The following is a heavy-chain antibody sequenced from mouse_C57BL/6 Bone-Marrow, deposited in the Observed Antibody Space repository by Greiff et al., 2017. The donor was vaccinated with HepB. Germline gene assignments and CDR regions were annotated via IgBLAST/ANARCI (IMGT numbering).Heavy chain of an antibody. V-gene: IGHV1-81*01. CDR2: IYPRSGNT. D-gene: IGHD1-1*01. CDR1: GYTFTSYG. J-gene: IGHJ2*01. Sequence: QVQLQQSGAELARPGASVKLSCKASGYTFTSYGISWVKQRTGQGLEWIGEIYPRSGNTYYNEKFKGKATLTADKSSSTAYMELRSLTSEDSAVYFYAREIPFYYGSSYEDYWGQGTTLTVSS. CDR3: AREIPFYYGSSYEDY.